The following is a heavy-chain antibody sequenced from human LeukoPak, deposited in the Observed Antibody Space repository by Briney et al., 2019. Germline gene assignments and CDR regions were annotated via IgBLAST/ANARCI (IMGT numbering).Heavy chain of an antibody. J-gene: IGHJ4*02. V-gene: IGHV4-39*07. D-gene: IGHD3-10*01. CDR1: GGSISGSNNH. CDR3: ARGRRITMVRGVPHAHRGGYFDY. CDR2: INHSGST. Sequence: SETLSLTCTVSGGSISGSNNHWGWIRQPPGNGLEWIGEINHSGSTNYNPSLKSRVTISVDTSKNQFSLKLSSVTAADTAVYYCARGRRITMVRGVPHAHRGGYFDYWGQGTLVTVSS.